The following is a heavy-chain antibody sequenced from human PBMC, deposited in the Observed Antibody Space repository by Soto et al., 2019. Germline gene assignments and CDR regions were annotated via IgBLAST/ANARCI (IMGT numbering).Heavy chain of an antibody. CDR3: AKDLYSGSYSSYYFNH. J-gene: IGHJ4*02. V-gene: IGHV3-30*18. CDR2: ISDDGSNQ. Sequence: GSLRLSCAASGFTFKSFAMHWVRQAPGKGLEWVAFISDDGSNQYFADSVTGRCTISRDNSENTVSLQIDSLRPGDTAVYYCAKDLYSGSYSSYYFNHWGPGILVTVYS. D-gene: IGHD1-26*01. CDR1: GFTFKSFA.